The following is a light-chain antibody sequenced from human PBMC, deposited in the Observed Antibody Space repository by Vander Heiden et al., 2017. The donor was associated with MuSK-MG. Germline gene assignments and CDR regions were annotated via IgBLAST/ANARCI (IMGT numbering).Light chain of an antibody. V-gene: IGKV3-11*01. CDR3: QQRSNWPPYT. CDR2: DAS. CDR1: QSVSSY. J-gene: IGKJ2*01. Sequence: EIVLTQSPATLFLSPGERATLSCRASQSVSSYLAWYQQKPGQAPRLLIYDASNRATGIPARFSGSGYGTDFTLTISSLEPEDFAVYYCQQRSNWPPYTCGQGTKLEIK.